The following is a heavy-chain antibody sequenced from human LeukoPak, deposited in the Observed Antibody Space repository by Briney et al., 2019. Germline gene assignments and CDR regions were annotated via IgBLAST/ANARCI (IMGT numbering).Heavy chain of an antibody. J-gene: IGHJ5*02. D-gene: IGHD3-10*01. CDR3: ARAGGHYYGSGSQAYWFDP. V-gene: IGHV3-20*01. CDR1: GFIFSNYG. Sequence: PGGSLRLSCAASGFIFSNYGMSWVRQAPGKGLEWVSGINWNGGSTGYADSVKGRFTISRDNAKNSLYLQMNSLRAEDTALYHCARAGGHYYGSGSQAYWFDPWGQGTLVTVSS. CDR2: INWNGGST.